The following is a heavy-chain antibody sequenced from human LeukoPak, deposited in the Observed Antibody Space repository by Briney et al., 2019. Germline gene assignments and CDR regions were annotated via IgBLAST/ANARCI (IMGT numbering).Heavy chain of an antibody. CDR3: ARDGTSTDDY. V-gene: IGHV1-18*01. CDR2: ISGNNDNP. D-gene: IGHD2-2*01. J-gene: IGHJ4*02. Sequence: ASVKVSFKASGSTFSSYAISWVRQAPGQGLEWMGWISGNNDNPNYGQNFQGRFTVTSDSSTSTAYMELRNLRSDDTAVYYCARDGTSTDDYWGQGTLVTVSS. CDR1: GSTFSSYA.